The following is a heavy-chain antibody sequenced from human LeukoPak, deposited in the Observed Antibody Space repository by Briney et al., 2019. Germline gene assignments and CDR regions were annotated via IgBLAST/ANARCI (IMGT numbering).Heavy chain of an antibody. J-gene: IGHJ6*02. Sequence: PGGSLRLSCAASGFIFSDYYMSWICQAPGKGLEFVSNISRSSSFTNYADSVKGRFTISRDSAKNSLYLQMSSLRDEDTAVYYCARDAGNSGYGMDVWGQGTTVTVSS. CDR3: ARDAGNSGYGMDV. CDR2: ISRSSSFT. D-gene: IGHD6-19*01. CDR1: GFIFSDYY. V-gene: IGHV3-11*06.